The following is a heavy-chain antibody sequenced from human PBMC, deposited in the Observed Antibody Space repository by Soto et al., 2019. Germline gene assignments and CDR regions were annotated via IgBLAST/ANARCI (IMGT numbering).Heavy chain of an antibody. Sequence: GASVKVSCKASGGTFNSYTISWVRQAPGQGLEWMGRIIPILGIANYAQKFQGRVTITADKSTSTAYMELSSLRSEDTAVYYCARDLYCGGDCYPHDAFDIWGQGTMVTVSS. CDR2: IIPILGIA. CDR3: ARDLYCGGDCYPHDAFDI. J-gene: IGHJ3*02. V-gene: IGHV1-69*04. D-gene: IGHD2-21*02. CDR1: GGTFNSYT.